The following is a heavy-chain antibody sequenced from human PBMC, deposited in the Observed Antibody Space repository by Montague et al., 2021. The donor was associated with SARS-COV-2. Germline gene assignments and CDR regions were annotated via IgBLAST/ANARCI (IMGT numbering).Heavy chain of an antibody. V-gene: IGHV6-1*01. CDR2: TYYRSKRYN. J-gene: IGHJ6*02. CDR3: TSGREGNYNVMDV. Sequence: CAISGDSVSSNSATWNWVRQSPSSGLQWLVRTYYRSKRYNDYAVSVRGRVTINPDTSKSQFSLQLNSVTPEDTAMYYCTSGREGNYNVMDVWGQGTTVTVSS. CDR1: GDSVSSNSAT. D-gene: IGHD1-1*01.